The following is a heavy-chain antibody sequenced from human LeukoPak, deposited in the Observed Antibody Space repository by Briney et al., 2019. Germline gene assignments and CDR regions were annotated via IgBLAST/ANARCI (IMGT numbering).Heavy chain of an antibody. CDR2: INWNGGST. J-gene: IGHJ5*02. Sequence: GSLRLSCAASGFTFDDYGMSWVRQAPGKGLEWVSGINWNGGSTGYADSVKGRFTISRDNAKNSLYLQMNSLRAEDTALYYCAKDRHAPGRYCSSTICFPFDPWGQGTLVTVSS. V-gene: IGHV3-20*04. CDR1: GFTFDDYG. D-gene: IGHD2-2*01. CDR3: AKDRHAPGRYCSSTICFPFDP.